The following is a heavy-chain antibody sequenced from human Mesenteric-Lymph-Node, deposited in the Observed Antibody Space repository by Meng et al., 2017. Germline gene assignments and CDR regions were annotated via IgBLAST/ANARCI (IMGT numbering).Heavy chain of an antibody. J-gene: IGHJ6*02. D-gene: IGHD2-15*01. V-gene: IGHV3-33*06. CDR3: AKLVGEKSPYYYYYYGMDV. CDR1: GFTFSSYG. Sequence: GESLKISCPASGFTFSSYGMHWVRQAPGKGREWVAVIWYDGSNKYYADSVKGRFTISRDNSKKTLYLQMNSLRAEDTAVYYCAKLVGEKSPYYYYYYGMDVWGQGTTVTVSS. CDR2: IWYDGSNK.